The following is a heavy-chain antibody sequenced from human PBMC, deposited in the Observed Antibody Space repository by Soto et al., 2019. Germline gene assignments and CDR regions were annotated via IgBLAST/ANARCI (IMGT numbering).Heavy chain of an antibody. J-gene: IGHJ3*02. CDR1: GFTFDDYA. CDR3: AKAVGGFDI. CDR2: ISWNSGSI. D-gene: IGHD3-3*01. V-gene: IGHV3-9*01. Sequence: EVQLVESGGGLVQPGRSLRLSCAASGFTFDDYAMHWVRQAPGKGLEWVSGISWNSGSIGYADSVKGRFTISRDNAKNSLYLQLNSLRAEDTALYYCAKAVGGFDIWGQWTMVTVSS.